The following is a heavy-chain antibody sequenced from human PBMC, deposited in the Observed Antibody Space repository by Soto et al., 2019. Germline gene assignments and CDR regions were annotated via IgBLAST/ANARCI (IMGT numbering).Heavy chain of an antibody. CDR3: ARVLSVTYYYYYGMDV. V-gene: IGHV4-38-2*01. CDR1: DYSISSGYY. J-gene: IGHJ6*02. CDR2: IYHSGST. D-gene: IGHD4-4*01. Sequence: SETLSLTCAVSDYSISSGYYWGWIRQPPGKGLEWIGSIYHSGSTYYNPSLKSRVTISVDTSKNQFSLKLSSVTAADTAVYYCARVLSVTYYYYYGMDVWGQGTTVT.